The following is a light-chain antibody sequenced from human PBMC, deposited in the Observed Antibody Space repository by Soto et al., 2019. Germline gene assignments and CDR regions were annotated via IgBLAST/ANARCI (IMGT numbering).Light chain of an antibody. CDR3: QQDNSFPIT. V-gene: IGKV1-12*01. CDR1: QSLGTW. Sequence: DIQMTQSPSSVSASVGDRVTITCRASQSLGTWLAWYQQKPGKAPKLLISAASSLQSGVPSRFSGSGSGTDFTLTISSLQPEDFATYYCQQDNSFPITFGQGTRLEIK. J-gene: IGKJ5*01. CDR2: AAS.